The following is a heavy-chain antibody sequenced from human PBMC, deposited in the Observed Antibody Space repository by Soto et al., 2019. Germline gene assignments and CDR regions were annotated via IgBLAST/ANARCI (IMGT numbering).Heavy chain of an antibody. V-gene: IGHV4-34*01. CDR1: GGSFSGYY. J-gene: IGHJ5*02. D-gene: IGHD3-3*01. CDR2: INHSGST. CDR3: ARGARFLEWLPPRGWFDP. Sequence: SETLSLTCAVYGGSFSGYYWSWSRQPPGKGPEWIGEINHSGSTNYNPSLKSRVTISVDTSKSQFSLKLSSVTAADTAVYYCARGARFLEWLPPRGWFDPWGQGTLVTVSS.